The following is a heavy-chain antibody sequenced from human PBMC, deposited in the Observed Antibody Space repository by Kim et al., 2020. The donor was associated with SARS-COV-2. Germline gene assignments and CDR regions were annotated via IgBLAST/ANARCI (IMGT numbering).Heavy chain of an antibody. V-gene: IGHV3-33*06. J-gene: IGHJ4*02. Sequence: GGSLRLSCAASGFTFSNYAMNWVRQAPGKGPEWVAVICNDGSEKYYADSVKGRFTIFRDNSKNTLYLQMNSLRAEDTAIYYCAKGIAAPGTDYCGQGTLVTLSS. CDR2: ICNDGSEK. D-gene: IGHD6-13*01. CDR1: GFTFSNYA. CDR3: AKGIAAPGTDY.